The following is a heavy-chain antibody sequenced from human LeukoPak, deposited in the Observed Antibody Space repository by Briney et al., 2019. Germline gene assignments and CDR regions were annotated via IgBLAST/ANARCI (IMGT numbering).Heavy chain of an antibody. V-gene: IGHV3-30*18. D-gene: IGHD2-2*01. CDR2: ISYDGSNK. CDR1: GFTFSSYG. J-gene: IGHJ4*02. CDR3: AKDIVVVPALDY. Sequence: GGSLRLSCAASGFTFSSYGMHWVRQAPGKGLEWVAVISYDGSNKYYADSVKGRFTISRDNSKNTLYLQMNSLRAEDTAVYYCAKDIVVVPALDYWGQGTLATVSS.